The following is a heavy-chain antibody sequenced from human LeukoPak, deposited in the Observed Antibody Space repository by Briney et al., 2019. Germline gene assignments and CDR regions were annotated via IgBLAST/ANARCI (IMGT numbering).Heavy chain of an antibody. CDR2: IYYSGST. V-gene: IGHV4-59*01. D-gene: IGHD6-19*01. CDR3: ARGALGTVAGTWPYYYYMDV. J-gene: IGHJ6*03. Sequence: PSETLSLTCTVSGGSISSYYWSWIRQPPGKGLEWIGYIYYSGSTNYNPSLKSRVTISLDTSKNQFSLKLSSVTAADTAVYYCARGALGTVAGTWPYYYYMDVWGKGTTVTVSS. CDR1: GGSISSYY.